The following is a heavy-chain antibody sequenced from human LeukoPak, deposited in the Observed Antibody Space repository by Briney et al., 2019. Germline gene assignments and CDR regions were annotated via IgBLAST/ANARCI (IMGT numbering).Heavy chain of an antibody. CDR3: ARDILRCSGGSCYYWSGAFDI. V-gene: IGHV4-61*02. D-gene: IGHD2-15*01. CDR2: IYTSGST. CDR1: GGSISSGSYY. Sequence: SQTLSLTCTVSGGSISSGSYYWSWTRQPAGKGLEWIGRIYTSGSTNYNPSLKSRVTISVDTSKNQFSLKLSSVTAADTAVYYCARDILRCSGGSCYYWSGAFDIWGQGTMVTVSS. J-gene: IGHJ3*02.